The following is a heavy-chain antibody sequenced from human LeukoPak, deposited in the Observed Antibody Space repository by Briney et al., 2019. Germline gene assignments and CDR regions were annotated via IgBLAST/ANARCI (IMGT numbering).Heavy chain of an antibody. CDR3: VRALGYCTSGSCYYYDY. Sequence: GESLKISCKGSGYRFSSYWIGWVRQMPGKGLEWMGIIHPGDSETWYSPSFQGQVTISADKSISTAYLQWSSLKASDTAMYYCVRALGYCTSGSCYYYDYWGQGTLVTVSS. J-gene: IGHJ4*02. V-gene: IGHV5-51*01. CDR2: IHPGDSET. CDR1: GYRFSSYW. D-gene: IGHD2-15*01.